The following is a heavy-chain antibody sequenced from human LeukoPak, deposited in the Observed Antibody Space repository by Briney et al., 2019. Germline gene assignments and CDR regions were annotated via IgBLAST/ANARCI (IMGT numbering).Heavy chain of an antibody. Sequence: PGGSLRLSCEASGFTFSDYWMSWVRQAPGQGQERVANIKQDGSVKFYVDSVKGRFTISRDNATNSLYLQMNSLRAEDTAVYYCARVFDGSGSYYNDYFDYWGQGTLVTVSS. CDR3: ARVFDGSGSYYNDYFDY. J-gene: IGHJ4*02. D-gene: IGHD3-10*01. CDR2: IKQDGSVK. CDR1: GFTFSDYW. V-gene: IGHV3-7*01.